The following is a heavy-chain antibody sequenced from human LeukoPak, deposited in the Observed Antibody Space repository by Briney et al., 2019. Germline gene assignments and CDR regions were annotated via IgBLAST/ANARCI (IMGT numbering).Heavy chain of an antibody. CDR2: IKQDGSGT. CDR3: AREVHPAAAVDY. J-gene: IGHJ4*02. Sequence: GGSLRLSCGASGFTFSSYWMSWVRQAPGEGLEWVANIKQDGSGTYYVDSVKGRFTISRDNGKNSVYLQMSSLRAEDTAVYYCAREVHPAAAVDYWGQGTLVTVSS. D-gene: IGHD6-13*01. V-gene: IGHV3-7*01. CDR1: GFTFSSYW.